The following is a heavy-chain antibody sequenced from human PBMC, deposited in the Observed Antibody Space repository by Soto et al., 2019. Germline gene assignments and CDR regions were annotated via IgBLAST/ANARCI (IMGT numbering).Heavy chain of an antibody. CDR2: IYYTGST. J-gene: IGHJ4*01. CDR3: ARSSWYSEY. V-gene: IGHV4-59*11. Sequence: QVQLQESGPGLVKPSETLSLACTVSGGSINNHYWSWIRQPPGKGLEWIGYIYYTGSTNYTPSLKSRVTISVDTSKNQCSLNLTSLTAADTTIYYCARSSWYSEYWGHGTLVTVSS. D-gene: IGHD2-15*01. CDR1: GGSINNHY.